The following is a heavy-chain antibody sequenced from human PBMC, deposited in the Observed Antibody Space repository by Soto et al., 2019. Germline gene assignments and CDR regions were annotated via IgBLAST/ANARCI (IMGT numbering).Heavy chain of an antibody. CDR1: GVSISNSSYY. J-gene: IGHJ4*02. CDR2: IYYSGIT. V-gene: IGHV4-39*01. Sequence: QLQLQESGPGLVKPSETLSLTCTVSGVSISNSSYYWSWIRRPPGKGLEWIGTIYYSGITYYNPSLKSRVTISVDTSKHQFSLKLTSVTAADTAVYYCASHESNWGQGTLVTVSS. CDR3: ASHESN.